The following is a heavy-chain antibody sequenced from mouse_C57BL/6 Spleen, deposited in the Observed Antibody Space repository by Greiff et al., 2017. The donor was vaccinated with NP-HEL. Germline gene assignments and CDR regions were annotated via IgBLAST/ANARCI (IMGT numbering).Heavy chain of an antibody. Sequence: VQLQQSGAELVRPGTSVKVSCKASGYAFTNYLIEWVKQRPGQGLEWIGVINPGSGGTNYNEKFKGKATLTADKSSSTAYMQLSSLTSEDSAVYFCARKITKGGFAYWGQGTLVTVSA. CDR1: GYAFTNYL. CDR3: ARKITKGGFAY. CDR2: INPGSGGT. V-gene: IGHV1-54*01. D-gene: IGHD1-1*01. J-gene: IGHJ3*01.